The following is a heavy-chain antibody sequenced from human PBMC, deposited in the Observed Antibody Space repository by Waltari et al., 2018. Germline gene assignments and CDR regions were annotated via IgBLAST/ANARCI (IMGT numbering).Heavy chain of an antibody. J-gene: IGHJ3*02. CDR1: GGTFSSYT. Sequence: QVQLVQSGAEVKKPGSSVKVSCKASGGTFSSYTISWVRPAPGQGLEWMGRIIPILGIANYAQKFQGRVTITADKSTSTAYMELSSMRSEDTAVYYCASWAMNGRHDAFDIWGQGTMVTVSS. CDR3: ASWAMNGRHDAFDI. CDR2: IIPILGIA. V-gene: IGHV1-69*02. D-gene: IGHD2-15*01.